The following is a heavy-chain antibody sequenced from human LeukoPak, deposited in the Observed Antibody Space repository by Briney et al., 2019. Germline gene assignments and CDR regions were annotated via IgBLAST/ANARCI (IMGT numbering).Heavy chain of an antibody. V-gene: IGHV4-34*01. CDR1: GGSISSYY. CDR2: INHSGST. D-gene: IGHD6-13*01. J-gene: IGHJ4*02. Sequence: SETLSLTCTVSGGSISSYYWSWIRQPPGKGLEWIGEINHSGSTNYNPSLKSRVTISVDTSKNQFSLKLSSVTAADTAVYYCARGQAGEVPLRTAGTEFGYWGQGTLVTVSS. CDR3: ARGQAGEVPLRTAGTEFGY.